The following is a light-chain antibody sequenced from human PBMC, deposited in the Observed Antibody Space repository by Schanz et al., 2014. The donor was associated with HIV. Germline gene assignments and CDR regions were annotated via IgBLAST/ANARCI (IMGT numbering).Light chain of an antibody. V-gene: IGLV1-44*01. CDR3: QSFDSSLNGVV. CDR2: DNT. CDR1: SSNIGSNT. J-gene: IGLJ3*02. Sequence: QSVLTQPPSASGTPGQRVTISCSGSSSNIGSNTVNWYQQLPGTAPKLLIFDNTNRPSGVPARFSGSKSASSASLAISGLQAEDEADYFCQSFDSSLNGVVFGGGTKLTVL.